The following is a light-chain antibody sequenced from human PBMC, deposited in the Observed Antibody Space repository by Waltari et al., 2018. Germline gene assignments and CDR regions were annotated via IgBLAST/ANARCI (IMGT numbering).Light chain of an antibody. J-gene: IGKJ2*01. CDR2: AAS. CDR3: QQSYSTPQT. Sequence: DIQMTQSPSSLSASLGDRVPITCRASQSISSYLNWYQQKPGKAPKLLIYAASSLQSGVPSRFSGSGSGTDFTLTISSLQPEDFATYYCQQSYSTPQTFGQGTKLEIK. CDR1: QSISSY. V-gene: IGKV1-39*01.